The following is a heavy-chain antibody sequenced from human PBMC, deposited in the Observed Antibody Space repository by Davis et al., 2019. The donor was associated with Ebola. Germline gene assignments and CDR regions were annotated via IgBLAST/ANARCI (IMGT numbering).Heavy chain of an antibody. CDR3: ARRDVVVTHRFPGPPGDWHYAFDI. CDR1: GYSFTSYW. Sequence: GESLKISCKGSGYSFTSYWIGWVRQMPGKGLEWMGIIYPGDSDTRYSPSFQGQVTISADKSISTAYLQWSSLKASDTAMYYCARRDVVVTHRFPGPPGDWHYAFDIWGQGTMVTVSS. CDR2: IYPGDSDT. V-gene: IGHV5-51*01. D-gene: IGHD2-21*02. J-gene: IGHJ3*02.